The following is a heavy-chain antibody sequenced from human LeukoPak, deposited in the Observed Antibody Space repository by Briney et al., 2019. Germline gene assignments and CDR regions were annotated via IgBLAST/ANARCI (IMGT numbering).Heavy chain of an antibody. D-gene: IGHD4-17*01. CDR1: GFTFSIYS. Sequence: GGSLRLSCAASGFTFSIYSMNWVRQAPGKALEWVSSISSSTSHIHYADSVKGRFTISRDTAKNLLFLQMNSLRAEDTAVYYCARDRADDGFDYWGQGTLVTVSS. CDR3: ARDRADDGFDY. J-gene: IGHJ4*02. V-gene: IGHV3-21*01. CDR2: ISSSTSHI.